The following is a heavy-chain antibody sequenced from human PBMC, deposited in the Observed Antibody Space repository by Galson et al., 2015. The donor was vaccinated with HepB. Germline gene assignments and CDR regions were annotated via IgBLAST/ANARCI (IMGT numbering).Heavy chain of an antibody. CDR2: ISYDGSNK. CDR3: ARDFGAKDEQTYSSSSAYYYYGMDV. Sequence: SLRLSCAASGFTFSSYAMHWVRQAPGKGLEWVAVISYDGSNKYYADSVKGRFTISRDNSKNTLYLQMNSLRAEDTAVYYCARDFGAKDEQTYSSSSAYYYYGMDVWGQGTTVTVSS. V-gene: IGHV3-30-3*01. J-gene: IGHJ6*02. CDR1: GFTFSSYA. D-gene: IGHD6-6*01.